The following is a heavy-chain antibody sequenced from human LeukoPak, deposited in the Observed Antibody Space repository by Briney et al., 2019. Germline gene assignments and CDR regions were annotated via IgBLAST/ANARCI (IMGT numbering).Heavy chain of an antibody. CDR1: SSYA. J-gene: IGHJ6*02. D-gene: IGHD6-13*01. V-gene: IGHV3-23*01. CDR2: ISASGGST. CDR3: AKGMAIGGSSRSRYGMDV. Sequence: GGSLRLSCAAFSSYAMSWVRQAPGKGLEWVSGISASGGSTYYADSVKGRFTVSRDNSKNTLYLQMNSLRAEDTAVYYCAKGMAIGGSSRSRYGMDVWGQGTTVTVSS.